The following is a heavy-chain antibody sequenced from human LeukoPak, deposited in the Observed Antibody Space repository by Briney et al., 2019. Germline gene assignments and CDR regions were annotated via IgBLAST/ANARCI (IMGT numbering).Heavy chain of an antibody. V-gene: IGHV3-23*01. J-gene: IGHJ4*02. Sequence: GGSLRLSCAASGFAFSTYDMNWVRQAPGKGLEWVSAINDGGYNTYYADSVRGRFTISRDNAKNTLYLQMNSLRAQDTAVYYCAKKEAVVSPGNYFDHWGQGTLVTVSS. CDR2: INDGGYNT. CDR3: AKKEAVVSPGNYFDH. D-gene: IGHD4-23*01. CDR1: GFAFSTYD.